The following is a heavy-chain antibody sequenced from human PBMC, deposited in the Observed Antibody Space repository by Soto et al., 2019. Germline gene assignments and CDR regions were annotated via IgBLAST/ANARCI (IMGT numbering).Heavy chain of an antibody. Sequence: QVQLVESGGGVVQPGRSLRLSCTASGFTFSSYAMHWVRQAPGKGLEWVAVISYDGGDKYYADSVKGRFTISRENSKNTLFLHMNSLRPEDTAVYYCARDHCRGGTCAFTYWGQGTLVTVSS. V-gene: IGHV3-30-3*01. D-gene: IGHD2-15*01. J-gene: IGHJ4*02. CDR1: GFTFSSYA. CDR3: ARDHCRGGTCAFTY. CDR2: ISYDGGDK.